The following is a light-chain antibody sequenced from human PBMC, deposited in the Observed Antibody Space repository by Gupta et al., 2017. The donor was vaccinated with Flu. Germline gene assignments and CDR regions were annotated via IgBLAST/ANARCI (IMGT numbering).Light chain of an antibody. V-gene: IGKV3-11*01. J-gene: IGKJ4*01. CDR1: ETISTY. CDR2: DAS. CDR3: QQRSNWPPLT. Sequence: EVVLTQSPVTLSLSPGERATLSCRASETISTYLAWYQQKPGQSPRLLIYDASNRSTGIPVRCSGSGSGTDFTLTISSLHPEDFAVYYCQQRSNWPPLTFGGGTKVEI.